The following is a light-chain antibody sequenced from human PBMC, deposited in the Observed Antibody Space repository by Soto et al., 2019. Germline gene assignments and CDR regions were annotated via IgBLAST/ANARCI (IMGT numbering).Light chain of an antibody. CDR1: QSVSSSY. V-gene: IGKV3-20*01. CDR2: GTS. Sequence: EIVLTQSPGTLSLSPGERATLSCRASQSVSSSYLAWYQQKLGQAPRLLIYGTSSRATATPDRFSGSGSGTDFTLTISRLEPEDFAVYYCQQYGSSSWTFGQGTKVDIK. CDR3: QQYGSSSWT. J-gene: IGKJ1*01.